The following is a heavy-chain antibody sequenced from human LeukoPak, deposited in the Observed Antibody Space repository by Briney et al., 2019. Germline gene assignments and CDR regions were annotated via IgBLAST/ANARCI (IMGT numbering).Heavy chain of an antibody. Sequence: SETLSLTCTVSGGSTSSYYWSWTRQPPGKGLEWIGYIYYSGSTNYNPSLKSRVTISVDTSKNQFSLKLSSVTAADTAVYYCARSSAYYDYVWGSYRPRYYFDYWGQGTLVTVSS. D-gene: IGHD3-16*01. CDR2: IYYSGST. J-gene: IGHJ4*02. CDR1: GGSTSSYY. V-gene: IGHV4-59*01. CDR3: ARSSAYYDYVWGSYRPRYYFDY.